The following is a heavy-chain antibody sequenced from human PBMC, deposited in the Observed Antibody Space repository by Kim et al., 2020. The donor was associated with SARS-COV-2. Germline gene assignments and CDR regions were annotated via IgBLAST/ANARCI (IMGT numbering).Heavy chain of an antibody. Sequence: SETLSLTCAVYGGSFSGYYWSWIRQPPGKGLEWIGEINHSGSTNYNPSLKSRVTISVDTSKNQFSLKLSSVTAADTAVYYCARGLDYYGSGSCFDYWGQGTLVTVSS. CDR3: ARGLDYYGSGSCFDY. V-gene: IGHV4-34*01. CDR2: INHSGST. J-gene: IGHJ4*02. CDR1: GGSFSGYY. D-gene: IGHD3-10*01.